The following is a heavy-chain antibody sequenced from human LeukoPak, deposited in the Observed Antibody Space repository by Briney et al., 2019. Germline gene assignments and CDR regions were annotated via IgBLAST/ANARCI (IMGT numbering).Heavy chain of an antibody. CDR1: GYSFTSNY. D-gene: IGHD3-22*01. CDR3: ARGYYDSSGYYYSDY. V-gene: IGHV1-2*06. Sequence: ASVKVSCKASGYSFTSNYIHWVRQAPGQGLEWMGRINPNSGGTNYAQKFQGRVTMTRDTSISTAYMELSRLRSDDTAVYYCARGYYDSSGYYYSDYWGQGTLVTVSS. CDR2: INPNSGGT. J-gene: IGHJ4*02.